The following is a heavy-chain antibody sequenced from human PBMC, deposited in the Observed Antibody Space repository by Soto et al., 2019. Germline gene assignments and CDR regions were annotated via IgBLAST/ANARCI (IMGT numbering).Heavy chain of an antibody. CDR3: VKTPIPIVGATTFDY. J-gene: IGHJ4*02. Sequence: GGSLRLSCSASGFTFSSYAMHWVRQAPGKGLEYVSAISSNGGSTYYADSVKGRFTISRDNSKNTLYLQMSSLRAEDTAVYYCVKTPIPIVGATTFDYWGQGTLVTVSS. CDR1: GFTFSSYA. V-gene: IGHV3-64D*06. D-gene: IGHD1-26*01. CDR2: ISSNGGST.